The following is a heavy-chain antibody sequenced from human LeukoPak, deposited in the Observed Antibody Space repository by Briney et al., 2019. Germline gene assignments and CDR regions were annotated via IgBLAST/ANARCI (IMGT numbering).Heavy chain of an antibody. J-gene: IGHJ3*02. CDR3: ARGQHRVDYSNDGFDI. Sequence: GGSLRLSCAASGFTLSSYAMHWVRQAPGKGLEGVAVISYGGNNKYYADSVRGRFTISRDNSKNTLYLQMNSLRAEDTAVYYGARGQHRVDYSNDGFDIWGQGTMVTVSS. CDR1: GFTLSSYA. V-gene: IGHV3-30*04. D-gene: IGHD2-2*01. CDR2: ISYGGNNK.